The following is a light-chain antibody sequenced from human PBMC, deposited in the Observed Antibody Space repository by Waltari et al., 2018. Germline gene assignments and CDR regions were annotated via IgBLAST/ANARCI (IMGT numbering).Light chain of an antibody. J-gene: IGKJ4*01. CDR3: QHYNSQPLT. V-gene: IGKV3-15*01. Sequence: EIVMTQSPVTLSVSPGERVTLSCRASQSVSNNLAWYQQMPGQAPRLLIFGASNRATGIPARFSGSGSGTEFTLTISSLQSEDVAVYFCQHYNSQPLTFGGGTKVEIK. CDR1: QSVSNN. CDR2: GAS.